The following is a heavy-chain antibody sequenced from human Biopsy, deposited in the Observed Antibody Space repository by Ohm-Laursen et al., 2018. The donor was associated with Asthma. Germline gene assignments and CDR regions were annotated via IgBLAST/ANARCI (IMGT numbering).Heavy chain of an antibody. V-gene: IGHV3-7*01. D-gene: IGHD2-2*01. CDR1: GFTFSSYW. J-gene: IGHJ6*02. Sequence: GSLRLSCSASGFTFSSYWMSWVRQAPGKGLEWVANIKKDGSEKYYVDSVKGRFTISRDNAKNSLYLHMNSLRAEDTAVYYCARGGYCTSPTCPWGRCATDVWGQGTTVTVSS. CDR2: IKKDGSEK. CDR3: ARGGYCTSPTCPWGRCATDV.